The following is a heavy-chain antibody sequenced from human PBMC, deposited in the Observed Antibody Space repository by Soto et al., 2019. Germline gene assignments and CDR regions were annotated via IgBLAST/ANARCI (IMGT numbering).Heavy chain of an antibody. CDR3: AVGLYCASTSCYVDYFDY. Sequence: SETLSLTCAVYGGSLSGYYWCWIRQPPGKGLERLGEIHHSGCTNYNPSLKSRVTISLDTSKNQFSLKLCSVTAADTAVYYYAVGLYCASTSCYVDYFDYWCQGTLVTVSS. V-gene: IGHV4-34*01. CDR2: IHHSGCT. D-gene: IGHD2-2*01. J-gene: IGHJ4*02. CDR1: GGSLSGYY.